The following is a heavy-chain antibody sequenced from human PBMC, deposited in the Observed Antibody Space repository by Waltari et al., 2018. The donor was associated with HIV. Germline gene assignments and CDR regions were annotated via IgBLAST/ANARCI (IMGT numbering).Heavy chain of an antibody. CDR2: IKRRTDGGTT. Sequence: EVQLVESGGGLVKPGGSLRLSCAASGFTFSNTWMSWVRQAPGKGLEWVGRIKRRTDGGTTDYAAPVKGRFTISKDDSKNTLYLQMNSLKTEDTAMYFCTTDPAYGDRPFDYWGQGTLVTVSS. D-gene: IGHD4-17*01. V-gene: IGHV3-15*01. CDR1: GFTFSNTW. CDR3: TTDPAYGDRPFDY. J-gene: IGHJ4*02.